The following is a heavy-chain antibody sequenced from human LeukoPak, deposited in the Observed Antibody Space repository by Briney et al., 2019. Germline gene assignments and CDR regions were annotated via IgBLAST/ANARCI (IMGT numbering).Heavy chain of an antibody. CDR1: GGSISSSSYY. Sequence: SETLSLTCTVSGGSISSSSYYWGWIRQPPGKGLEWIGSIYDSGSTYYNPSLKSRVTISVDTSKNQFSLKLSSVTAADTAVYYCARADSSGYYYPRSYYYYYMDVWGKGTTVTVSS. D-gene: IGHD3-22*01. J-gene: IGHJ6*03. V-gene: IGHV4-39*07. CDR2: IYDSGST. CDR3: ARADSSGYYYPRSYYYYYMDV.